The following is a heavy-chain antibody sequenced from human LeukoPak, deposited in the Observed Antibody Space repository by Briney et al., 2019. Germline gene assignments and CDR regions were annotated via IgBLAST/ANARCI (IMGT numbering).Heavy chain of an antibody. D-gene: IGHD3-22*01. CDR1: GGSISSGGYY. V-gene: IGHV4-31*03. CDR2: IYYSGST. CDR3: ARLSYDSSGYLDY. J-gene: IGHJ4*02. Sequence: SQTLSLTCTVSGGSISSGGYYWSWIRQHPGKGLEWLGYIYYSGSTYYNPSLKSRVTISVDTSKNQFSLKLSSVTAADTAVYYCARLSYDSSGYLDYWGQGTLVTVSS.